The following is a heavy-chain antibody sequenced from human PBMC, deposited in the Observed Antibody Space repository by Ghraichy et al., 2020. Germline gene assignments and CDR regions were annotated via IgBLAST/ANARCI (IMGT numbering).Heavy chain of an antibody. V-gene: IGHV3-21*01. CDR2: ISSSSSYI. J-gene: IGHJ4*02. CDR3: ASTVATDY. Sequence: LSLTCAASGFTFSSYSMNWVRQAPGKGLEWVSSISSSSSYIYYADSVKGRFTISRDNAKNSLYLQMNSLRAEDTAVYYCASTVATDYWGQGTLVTVSS. CDR1: GFTFSSYS. D-gene: IGHD4-17*01.